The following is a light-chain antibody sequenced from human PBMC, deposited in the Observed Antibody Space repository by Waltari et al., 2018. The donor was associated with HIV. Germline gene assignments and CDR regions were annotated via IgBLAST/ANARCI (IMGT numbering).Light chain of an antibody. CDR2: AAS. CDR3: QKYNSAPALS. CDR1: QGISNY. V-gene: IGKV1-27*01. J-gene: IGKJ4*01. Sequence: DIQMTQSPSSLSASVGDRVNITCRASQGISNYLAWYQQKPGKVPKLLIYAASTLQSGVPSRFSGSGSETDFTLTINSLQPEDVATYYCQKYNSAPALSFGGGTRVEIK.